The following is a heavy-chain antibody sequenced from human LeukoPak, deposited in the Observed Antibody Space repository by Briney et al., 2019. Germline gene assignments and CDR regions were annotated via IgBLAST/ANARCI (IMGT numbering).Heavy chain of an antibody. CDR2: IKQDGSEK. CDR1: GFTFSSYW. J-gene: IGHJ5*02. V-gene: IGHV3-7*01. CDR3: ARDDCSSISCYHNWFDP. D-gene: IGHD2-2*01. Sequence: PGGSLRLSCAASGFTFSSYWMSWVRQAPGKGLEWVANIKQDGSEKYYVDSAKGRFTISRDNAKNSLYLQMSSLRAEDTAVYYCARDDCSSISCYHNWFDPWGQGTLVTVSS.